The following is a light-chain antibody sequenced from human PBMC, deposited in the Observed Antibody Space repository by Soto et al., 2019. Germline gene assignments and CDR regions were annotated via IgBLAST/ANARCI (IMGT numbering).Light chain of an antibody. CDR2: GVT. CDR1: NSDIGSYDF. J-gene: IGLJ2*01. V-gene: IGLV2-14*03. Sequence: QSALTQPASISGSPGQSITISCTGSNSDIGSYDFVAWYQQLPGRSPRLIIYGVTNRPSGVSDRFSGSKSGNTASLTISGLQEDHEANYYSSSYTDRNTPGAFGGGTKLTVL. CDR3: SSYTDRNTPGA.